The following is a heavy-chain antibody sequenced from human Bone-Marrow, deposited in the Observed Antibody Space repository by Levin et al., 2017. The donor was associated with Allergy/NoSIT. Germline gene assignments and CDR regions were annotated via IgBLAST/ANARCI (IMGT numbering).Heavy chain of an antibody. J-gene: IGHJ4*02. D-gene: IGHD3-10*01. CDR1: GDSISRSGYC. CDR2: VCSGGTT. V-gene: IGHV4-39*01. CDR3: ARTSHGSGSYSDF. Sequence: SCTVSGDSISRSGYCWGWIRQSPGKGLEWFGSVCSGGTTYYNPPLKSRVTIPVDTSKNQVSLKLTSVTAADTAVYYCARTSHGSGSYSDFWGQGTLVTVSS.